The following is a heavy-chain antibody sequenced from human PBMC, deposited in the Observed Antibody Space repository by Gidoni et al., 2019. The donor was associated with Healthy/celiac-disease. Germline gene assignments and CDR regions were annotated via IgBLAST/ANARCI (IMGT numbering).Heavy chain of an antibody. CDR3: ARDQRGAAAGRPYGMDV. CDR1: GGSISSGGYY. CDR2: IYYSGST. D-gene: IGHD6-13*01. V-gene: IGHV4-31*03. Sequence: QVQLQESGPGLVKPSQTLSLTCTVSGGSISSGGYYWSWIRQHPGKGLEWIGYIYYSGSTYYNPSLKSRVTISVDTSKNQFSLKLSSVTAADTAVYYCARDQRGAAAGRPYGMDVWGQGTTVTVSS. J-gene: IGHJ6*02.